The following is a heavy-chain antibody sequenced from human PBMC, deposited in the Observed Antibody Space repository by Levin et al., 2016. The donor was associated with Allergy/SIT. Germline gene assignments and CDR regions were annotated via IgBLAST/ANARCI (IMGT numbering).Heavy chain of an antibody. V-gene: IGHV1-8*01. CDR2: MNPNSGNT. CDR3: ARGGSHSGYDWDPGRY. D-gene: IGHD5-12*01. J-gene: IGHJ4*02. Sequence: WVRQAPGQGLEWMGWMNPNSGNTGYAQKFQGRVTMTRNTSISTAYMELSSLRSEDTAVYYCARGGSHSGYDWDPGRYWGQGTLVTVSS.